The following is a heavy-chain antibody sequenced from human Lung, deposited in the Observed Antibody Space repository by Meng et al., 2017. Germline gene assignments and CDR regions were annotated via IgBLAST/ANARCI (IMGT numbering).Heavy chain of an antibody. D-gene: IGHD2-15*01. V-gene: IGHV3-21*01. CDR2: ISNTGKYI. J-gene: IGHJ4*02. Sequence: EVQLVESGGGLVKPGGSLRLSCAASEFTFGDYSMNWVRQAPGKGLEWVSFISNTGKYIYYADSVKGRFTISRDNAKNSLYLQINSLRAEDTAVYYCARGSYQPLLLSALDYWGQGTLVTVSS. CDR1: EFTFGDYS. CDR3: ARGSYQPLLLSALDY.